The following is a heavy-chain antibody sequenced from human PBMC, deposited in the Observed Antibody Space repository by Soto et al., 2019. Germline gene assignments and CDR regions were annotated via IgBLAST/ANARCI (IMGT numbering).Heavy chain of an antibody. J-gene: IGHJ5*02. CDR1: GFTLRSHR. Sequence: EVQLVESGGGLVQTGGSLRVSCAASGFTLRSHRIHWVRQVPGKGLEWVSRVDSDGGGTSYADSVKGRFTISTDNAKNTVYLQMNGLRAEDTAAYYCATVFDLWGQGTLVTVSS. CDR3: ATVFDL. CDR2: VDSDGGGT. V-gene: IGHV3-74*01.